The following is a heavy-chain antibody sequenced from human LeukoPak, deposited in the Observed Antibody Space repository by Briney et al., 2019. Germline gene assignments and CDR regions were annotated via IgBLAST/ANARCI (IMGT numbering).Heavy chain of an antibody. CDR3: ARDRGWLLQRTYTFDY. Sequence: GGSLRLSCAASGLTFSSHAMHWVRQAPGKGLEWVAVISYDGSNKYYADSVKGRFTISGDNSKNTLYLQMNSLRAEDTAVYYCARDRGWLLQRTYTFDYWGQGTLVTVSS. D-gene: IGHD3-22*01. V-gene: IGHV3-30-3*01. CDR1: GLTFSSHA. J-gene: IGHJ4*02. CDR2: ISYDGSNK.